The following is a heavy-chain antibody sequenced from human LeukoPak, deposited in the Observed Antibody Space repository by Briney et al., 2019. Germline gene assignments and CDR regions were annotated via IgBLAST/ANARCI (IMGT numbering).Heavy chain of an antibody. Sequence: SETLSLTCAVYGGSFSGYYWSWIRQPPGKGLEWIGEINHRGSTNYHPSLKRRVTISVDTSKNQCSLKLSSVTAADTAVYYCARGRNLDYWGQGTLVTVSS. V-gene: IGHV4-34*01. CDR2: INHRGST. CDR3: ARGRNLDY. J-gene: IGHJ4*02. CDR1: GGSFSGYY. D-gene: IGHD1-14*01.